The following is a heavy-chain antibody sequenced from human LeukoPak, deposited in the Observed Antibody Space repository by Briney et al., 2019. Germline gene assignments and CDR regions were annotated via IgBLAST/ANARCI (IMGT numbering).Heavy chain of an antibody. CDR1: NESFSGYY. V-gene: IGHV4-34*01. J-gene: IGHJ4*02. D-gene: IGHD2-15*01. CDR3: AREGRGGHNCDS. CDR2: INYSGST. Sequence: SDTLSLPCGVYNESFSGYYWNWIRQPPGKGLAGIGEINYSGSTNYNPSLKSRVTMSVDKSKKHLSLKLTSVTAADTAVYYCAREGRGGHNCDSWGQGALVIVSS.